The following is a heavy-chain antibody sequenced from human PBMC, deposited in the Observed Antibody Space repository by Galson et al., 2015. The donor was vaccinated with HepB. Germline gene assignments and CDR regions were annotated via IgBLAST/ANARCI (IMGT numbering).Heavy chain of an antibody. Sequence: SLRLSCAASGFNFSSDTMNWVRQAPGKGLEWMSYISSSSSPIYYSDSVKGRFTISRDNAKNSLYLQMNSLRAEDTAVYYCARDRSPAFAAGLSVYYYYGIDGWGQGTPVTV. J-gene: IGHJ6*02. V-gene: IGHV3-48*04. CDR2: ISSSSSPI. CDR3: ARDRSPAFAAGLSVYYYYGIDG. D-gene: IGHD6-13*01. CDR1: GFNFSSDT.